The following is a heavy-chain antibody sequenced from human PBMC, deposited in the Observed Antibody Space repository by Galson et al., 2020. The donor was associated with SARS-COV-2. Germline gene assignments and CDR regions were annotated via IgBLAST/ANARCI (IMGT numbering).Heavy chain of an antibody. CDR2: IYYSGST. Sequence: ETSETLSLTCTVSGGSISSYYWSWIRQPPGTGLEWIGYIYYSGSTNSNPSLTSRVTISVDTSKNQFSLKLSSVTAADTAVYYCARVDYDSSGYYQTNWFDPWGQGTLVTVSS. CDR1: GGSISSYY. CDR3: ARVDYDSSGYYQTNWFDP. J-gene: IGHJ5*02. D-gene: IGHD3-22*01. V-gene: IGHV4-59*01.